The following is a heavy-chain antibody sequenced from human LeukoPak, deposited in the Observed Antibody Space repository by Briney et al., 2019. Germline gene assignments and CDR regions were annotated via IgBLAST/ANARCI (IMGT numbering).Heavy chain of an antibody. CDR1: GGSFSGYY. CDR2: INHSGST. CDR3: ARDPDFWSGYYTPYYYYGMDV. Sequence: SETLSLTGAGYGGSFSGYYWSWIRQPPGKGLEWIGEINHSGSTNYNPYLKSGVTISVDTSKNQFSLKLSSVTAADTAVYYCARDPDFWSGYYTPYYYYGMDVWGQGTTVTVSS. V-gene: IGHV4-34*01. D-gene: IGHD3-3*01. J-gene: IGHJ6*02.